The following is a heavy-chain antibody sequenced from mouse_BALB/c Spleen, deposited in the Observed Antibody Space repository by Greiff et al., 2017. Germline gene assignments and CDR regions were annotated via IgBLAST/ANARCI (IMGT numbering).Heavy chain of an antibody. CDR3: ARHGNYDYDGRAWFAY. CDR1: GFTFSSYG. J-gene: IGHJ3*01. D-gene: IGHD2-4*01. V-gene: IGHV5-6*01. Sequence: EVMLVESGGDLVKPGGSLKLSCAASGFTFSSYGMSWVRQTPDKRLEWVATISSGGSYTYYPDSVKGRFTISRDNAKNTLYLQMSSLKSEDTAMYYCARHGNYDYDGRAWFAYWGQGTLVTVSA. CDR2: ISSGGSYT.